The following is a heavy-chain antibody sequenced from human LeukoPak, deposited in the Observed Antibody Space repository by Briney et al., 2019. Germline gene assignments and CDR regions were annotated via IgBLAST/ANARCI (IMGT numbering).Heavy chain of an antibody. D-gene: IGHD3-3*01. V-gene: IGHV4-59*01. CDR1: GGSIRSYY. Sequence: SETLSLTCTVSGGSIRSYYWSWIRQPPGKGLEWIGYIYYSGSTNYNPSLKSRVTISVDTSKNQFSLKLSSVTAADTAVYYCARDGGRTYYDFWSGYGDNYFDYWGQGTLVAVSS. CDR3: ARDGGRTYYDFWSGYGDNYFDY. J-gene: IGHJ4*02. CDR2: IYYSGST.